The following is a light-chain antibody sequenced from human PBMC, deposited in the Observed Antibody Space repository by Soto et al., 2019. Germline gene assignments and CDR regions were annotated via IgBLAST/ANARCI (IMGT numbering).Light chain of an antibody. Sequence: DIQMTQSPSTLSASVGDRVTITCRASQSIRSWLAWYQQKPGKAPKLLIYDASSLESGVPSRFSGSGSGTEFTLTISSLQPDDFATYYCQQYNSYWTFDQGTKVEIK. CDR3: QQYNSYWT. J-gene: IGKJ1*01. CDR1: QSIRSW. CDR2: DAS. V-gene: IGKV1-5*01.